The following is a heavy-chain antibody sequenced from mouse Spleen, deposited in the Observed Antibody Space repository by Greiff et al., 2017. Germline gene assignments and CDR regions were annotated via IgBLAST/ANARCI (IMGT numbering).Heavy chain of an antibody. CDR1: GYTFTSYW. Sequence: VQLQQSGAELVKPGASVKLSCKASGYTFTSYWMHWVKQRPGQGLEWIGMIHPNSGSTNYNEKFKSKATLTVDKSSSTAYMQLSSLTSEDSAVYYCAPLRQYAMDYWGQGTSVTVSS. CDR3: APLRQYAMDY. D-gene: IGHD1-2*01. J-gene: IGHJ4*01. CDR2: IHPNSGST. V-gene: IGHV1-64*01.